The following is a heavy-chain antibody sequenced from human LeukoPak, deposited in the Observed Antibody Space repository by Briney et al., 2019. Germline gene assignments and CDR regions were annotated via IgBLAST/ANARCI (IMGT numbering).Heavy chain of an antibody. CDR2: IYYSGST. V-gene: IGHV4-59*01. Sequence: SETLSLTCTVSGGSISSYYWSWIRQPPGKGLEWIGYIYYSGSTNYNPSLKSRVTISVDMSKNQFSLKLSSVTAADTAVYYCACGITGTTYFDYWGQGTLVTVSS. D-gene: IGHD1-7*01. J-gene: IGHJ4*02. CDR3: ACGITGTTYFDY. CDR1: GGSISSYY.